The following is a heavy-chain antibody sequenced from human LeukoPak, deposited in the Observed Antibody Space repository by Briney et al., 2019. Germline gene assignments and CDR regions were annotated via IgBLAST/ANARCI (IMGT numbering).Heavy chain of an antibody. D-gene: IGHD2-15*01. V-gene: IGHV4-34*01. CDR2: INHSGST. Sequence: SETLSLTCAVYGGSFSGYYWSWIRHPPGKGLEWIGEINHSGSTNYNPSLKSRVTISVDTSKNQFSLKLSSATAADTAVYYCARDDCSGGSCYLGLDYWGQGTLVTVSS. J-gene: IGHJ4*02. CDR3: ARDDCSGGSCYLGLDY. CDR1: GGSFSGYY.